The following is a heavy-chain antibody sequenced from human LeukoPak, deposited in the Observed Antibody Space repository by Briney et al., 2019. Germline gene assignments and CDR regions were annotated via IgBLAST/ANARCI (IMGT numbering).Heavy chain of an antibody. V-gene: IGHV3-30*02. CDR1: GFTFSTCG. CDR3: ARSRYCSSTSYYSDY. Sequence: GGSLRLSCAASGFTFSTCGMHWVRQALGKGLEWVAFIRYHGSDKYYADSVKGRFTISRDNSENTLYLQMNSLRAEDTAVYYCARSRYCSSTSYYSDYWGQGALVTVSS. D-gene: IGHD2-2*01. CDR2: IRYHGSDK. J-gene: IGHJ4*02.